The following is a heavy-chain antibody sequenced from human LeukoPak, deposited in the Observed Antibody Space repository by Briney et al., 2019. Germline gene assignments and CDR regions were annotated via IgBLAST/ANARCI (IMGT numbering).Heavy chain of an antibody. V-gene: IGHV1-69*04. CDR2: IIPILGIA. CDR1: GGTFSSYA. CDR3: ARSLDTAMVTLDYYYYYMDV. D-gene: IGHD5-18*01. Sequence: SVKVSCKASGGTFSSYAISWVRQAPGQGLEWMGRIIPILGIANYAQKFQGRVTITSDESTSTAYMQLSSLRSEATAVYYCARSLDTAMVTLDYYYYYMDVWGKGTTVTVSS. J-gene: IGHJ6*03.